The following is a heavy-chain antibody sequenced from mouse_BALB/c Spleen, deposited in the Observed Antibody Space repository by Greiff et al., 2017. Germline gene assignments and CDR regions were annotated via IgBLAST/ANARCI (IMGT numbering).Heavy chain of an antibody. D-gene: IGHD3-2*01. CDR2: ISTYYGDA. V-gene: IGHV1S137*01. CDR3: ARGTARATYYFDY. J-gene: IGHJ2*01. CDR1: GYTFTDYA. Sequence: VQLQQSGAELVRPGVSVKISCKGSGYTFTDYAMHWVKQSHAKSLEWIGVISTYYGDASYNQKFKGKATMTVDKSSSTAYMELARLTSEDSAIYYCARGTARATYYFDYWGQGTTLTVSS.